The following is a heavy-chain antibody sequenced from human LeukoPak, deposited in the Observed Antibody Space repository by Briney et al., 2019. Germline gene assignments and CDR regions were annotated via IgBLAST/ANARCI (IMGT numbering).Heavy chain of an antibody. CDR3: ARVEYNWNDGGFDY. CDR2: IYYSGST. J-gene: IGHJ4*02. Sequence: PSETLPLTCTVSGGSISSGDYYWSWIRQPPGKGLEWIGYIYYSGSTYYNPSLKSRVTISVDTSKNQFSLKLSSVTAADTAVYYCARVEYNWNDGGFDYWGQGTLVTVSS. CDR1: GGSISSGDYY. D-gene: IGHD1-20*01. V-gene: IGHV4-30-4*08.